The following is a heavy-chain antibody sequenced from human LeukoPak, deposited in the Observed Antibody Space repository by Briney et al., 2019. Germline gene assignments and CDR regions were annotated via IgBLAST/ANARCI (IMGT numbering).Heavy chain of an antibody. CDR1: GFTFTNYG. V-gene: IGHV3-30*02. J-gene: IGHJ4*02. CDR2: ILYHGGTK. D-gene: IGHD6-13*01. CDR3: AKEGHAGKSTWYYYDY. Sequence: GGSLRLSCTASGFTFTNYGMHWVRQAPGKGLEWVASILYHGGTKYSVNLVKGRFTLSRDNSKNTVHLQMNSLRPDDTAVYYCAKEGHAGKSTWYYYDYWGQGTLVTVSS.